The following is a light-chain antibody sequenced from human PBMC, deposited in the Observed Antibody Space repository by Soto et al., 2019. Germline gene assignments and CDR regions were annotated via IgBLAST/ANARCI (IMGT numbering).Light chain of an antibody. Sequence: DIQLTQSPSFLSASVGDRVTITCRASQGISTYLAWYLQRPGKAPKLLIYGASTLQSGVPSRFSGSGSGTEFNLTIRSLQPEDFGTYYCQQLNSYWYAFGQGTKLVIK. CDR1: QGISTY. J-gene: IGKJ2*01. CDR2: GAS. V-gene: IGKV1-9*01. CDR3: QQLNSYWYA.